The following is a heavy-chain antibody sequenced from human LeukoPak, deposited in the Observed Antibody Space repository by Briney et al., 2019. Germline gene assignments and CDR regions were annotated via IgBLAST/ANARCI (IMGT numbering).Heavy chain of an antibody. D-gene: IGHD2-2*01. CDR1: GGTFKSYA. CDR2: IIPIFGTA. J-gene: IGHJ5*02. CDR3: AREDRYGSSTSCSCSAP. Sequence: ASVKVSCKASGGTFKSYAISWVPQACGQGLECMRRIIPIFGTAIYAQKFQGRVTITTDESTRTAYMALCGLRSEDTAVYYCAREDRYGSSTSCSCSAPWGQATLVTVP. V-gene: IGHV1-69*05.